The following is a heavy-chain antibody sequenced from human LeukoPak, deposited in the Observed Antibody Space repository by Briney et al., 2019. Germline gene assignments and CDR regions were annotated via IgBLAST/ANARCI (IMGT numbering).Heavy chain of an antibody. D-gene: IGHD2-15*01. V-gene: IGHV1-69*13. J-gene: IGHJ5*02. CDR2: IIPIFGTA. CDR1: GGTLSSYA. CDR3: ARHSYCSGGSCYRGWFDP. Sequence: GASVTVSCTASGGTLSSYAISWVRQAPGQGLEWMGGIIPIFGTANYAQKFQGRVTITADESMSTAYMELSSLRSEDTAVYYCARHSYCSGGSCYRGWFDPWGQGTLVTVSS.